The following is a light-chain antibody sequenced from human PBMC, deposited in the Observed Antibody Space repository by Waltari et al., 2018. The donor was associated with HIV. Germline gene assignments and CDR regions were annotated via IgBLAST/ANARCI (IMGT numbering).Light chain of an antibody. Sequence: DIQMTQSPSSLSASVGDRVTLTCLARQSINNYLNCYQQKPGKAPQLLIYSASSLQSGVPFSFRGSGSVTDFTLSISRLHTEDFASYYCQQSHTTLLTFGGGTKVEIK. J-gene: IGKJ4*01. CDR3: QQSHTTLLT. CDR2: SAS. V-gene: IGKV1-39*01. CDR1: QSINNY.